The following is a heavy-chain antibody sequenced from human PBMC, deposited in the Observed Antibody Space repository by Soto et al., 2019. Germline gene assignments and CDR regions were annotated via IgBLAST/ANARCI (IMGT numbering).Heavy chain of an antibody. V-gene: IGHV1-69*13. Sequence: SVKVSCKASGGTFSSYAISWVRQAPGQGLEWMGGIIPIFGTANYAQKFQGRVTITADGSTSTAYMELSSLRSEDTAVYYCARDRGYSYGYTDYWGQGNMVTVSS. J-gene: IGHJ4*02. D-gene: IGHD5-18*01. CDR2: IIPIFGTA. CDR1: GGTFSSYA. CDR3: ARDRGYSYGYTDY.